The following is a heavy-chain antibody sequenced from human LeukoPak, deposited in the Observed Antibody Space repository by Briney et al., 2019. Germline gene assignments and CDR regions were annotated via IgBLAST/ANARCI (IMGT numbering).Heavy chain of an antibody. CDR3: ARDPHYYGSGSYSY. Sequence: PGGSLRLSCAASGFTFTTYAMSWVRQPPGKGLEWVSVIYSGGLTYYADSVKGRFTISRDNSKNTLYLQMNSLRAEDTAVYYCARDPHYYGSGSYSYWGQGTLVTVSS. CDR2: IYSGGLT. V-gene: IGHV3-53*01. D-gene: IGHD3-10*01. CDR1: GFTFTTYA. J-gene: IGHJ4*02.